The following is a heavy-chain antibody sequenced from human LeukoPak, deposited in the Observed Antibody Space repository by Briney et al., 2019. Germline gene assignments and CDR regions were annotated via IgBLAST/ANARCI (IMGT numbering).Heavy chain of an antibody. D-gene: IGHD5-24*01. CDR1: GFTFGDYA. Sequence: GGSLRLSCTASGFTFGDYAMSWVRQAPGKGLEWVGFIRIKAYGGTTEYAASVKGRFTISRDDSKSIAYLQMNSLKTEDTAVYYCTRRGGYSYYDYWGQGTLVTVSS. CDR2: IRIKAYGGTT. V-gene: IGHV3-49*04. CDR3: TRRGGYSYYDY. J-gene: IGHJ4*02.